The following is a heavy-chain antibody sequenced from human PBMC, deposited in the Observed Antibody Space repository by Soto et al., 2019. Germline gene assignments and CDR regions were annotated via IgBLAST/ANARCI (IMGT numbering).Heavy chain of an antibody. CDR1: GFTFTSSA. V-gene: IGHV1-58*01. Sequence: QMQLVQSGPEVKKPGTSVKVSCKASGFTFTSSAVQWVRQARGQRLEWIGWIVVGSGNTNYAQKFQERVTITRDMSTSTDYMELSSLRSEDTAVYSCAAGREWWLRAFDYWGQGTLVTVSS. CDR2: IVVGSGNT. J-gene: IGHJ4*02. CDR3: AAGREWWLRAFDY. D-gene: IGHD5-12*01.